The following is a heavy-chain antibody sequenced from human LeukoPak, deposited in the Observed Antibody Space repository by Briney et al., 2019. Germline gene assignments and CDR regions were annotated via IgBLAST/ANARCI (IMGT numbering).Heavy chain of an antibody. CDR3: ARSEGRWYPHYVDY. CDR2: ISSSGSTI. CDR1: GFTFSSYE. V-gene: IGHV3-48*03. Sequence: GGSLRLSCAASGFTFSSYEMNWVRQAPGKGLEWVSYISSSGSTIYYADSVKGRFTISRDNAKNSLYLQMNSLRAEDTALYYCARSEGRWYPHYVDYWGQGTLVTVSS. J-gene: IGHJ4*02. D-gene: IGHD4-23*01.